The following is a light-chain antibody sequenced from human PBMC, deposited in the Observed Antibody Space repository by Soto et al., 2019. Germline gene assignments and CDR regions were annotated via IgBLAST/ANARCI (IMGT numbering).Light chain of an antibody. CDR2: AAS. V-gene: IGKV1-39*01. Sequence: DIQMTQSPSSLSASVGDRVTITCRASQSISSYLNWYQQKPGKAPKLLIYAASSLQSGVPSRFSGSGSGTDFTIYISSLQPEDFATYYCQQSYSTLYTFGQGTKLEIK. J-gene: IGKJ2*01. CDR3: QQSYSTLYT. CDR1: QSISSY.